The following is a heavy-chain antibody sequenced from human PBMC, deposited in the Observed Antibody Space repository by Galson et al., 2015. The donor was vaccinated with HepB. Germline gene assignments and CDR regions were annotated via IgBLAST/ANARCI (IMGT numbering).Heavy chain of an antibody. CDR3: ATGIDMITFGGVIVRGAFDI. V-gene: IGHV1-24*01. CDR1: GYTLTELS. CDR2: FDPEDGET. D-gene: IGHD3-16*02. Sequence: SVKVSCKVSGYTLTELSMHWVRQAPGKGLEWMGGFDPEDGETIYAQKFQGRVTMTEDTSTDTAYMELSSLRSEDTAVYYCATGIDMITFGGVIVRGAFDIWGQGTMVTVSS. J-gene: IGHJ3*02.